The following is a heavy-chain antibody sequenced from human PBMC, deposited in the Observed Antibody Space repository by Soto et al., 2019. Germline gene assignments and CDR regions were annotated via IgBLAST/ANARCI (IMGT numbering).Heavy chain of an antibody. J-gene: IGHJ6*02. D-gene: IGHD1-26*01. CDR2: IIPIFGTA. CDR3: ARHRELLGWYYYYGMDV. CDR1: GGTFSSYA. V-gene: IGHV1-69*01. Sequence: QVQLVQSGAEVKKPGSSVKVSCKASGGTFSSYAISWVRQAPGQGLEWMGGIIPIFGTANYAQKFQGRVTITADESTSTAYMELSSLRSEDTAVYYCARHRELLGWYYYYGMDVWGQGTTVTVSS.